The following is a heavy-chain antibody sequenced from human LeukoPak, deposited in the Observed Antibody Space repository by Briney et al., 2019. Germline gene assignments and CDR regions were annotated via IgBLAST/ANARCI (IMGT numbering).Heavy chain of an antibody. Sequence: GGSLRLSCAAPGFTFSSYWMSWVRQAPGKGLEWVANIKQDGSEKYYVDSVKGRFTISRDNAKNSLYLQMNSLRAEDTAVYYCARDYLIGIAVAGTPEVLLGNWYYFDYWGQGTLVTVSS. D-gene: IGHD6-19*01. J-gene: IGHJ4*02. V-gene: IGHV3-7*01. CDR2: IKQDGSEK. CDR3: ARDYLIGIAVAGTPEVLLGNWYYFDY. CDR1: GFTFSSYW.